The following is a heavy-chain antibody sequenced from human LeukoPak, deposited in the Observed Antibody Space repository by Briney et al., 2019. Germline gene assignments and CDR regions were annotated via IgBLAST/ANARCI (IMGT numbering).Heavy chain of an antibody. J-gene: IGHJ4*02. CDR1: GFTFSSYS. Sequence: GGSLRLSCAASGFTFSSYSMNWVRQAPGKGLEWVSYISSSSTIYYADSVKGRFTISRDNAKNSLYLQMNSLRAEDTAVYYCARPSGGVVTPLDYWGRGTLVTVSS. CDR2: ISSSSTI. CDR3: ARPSGGVVTPLDY. D-gene: IGHD2-21*02. V-gene: IGHV3-48*01.